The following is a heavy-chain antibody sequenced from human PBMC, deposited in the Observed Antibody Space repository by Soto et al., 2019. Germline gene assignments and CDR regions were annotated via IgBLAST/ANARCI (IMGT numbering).Heavy chain of an antibody. V-gene: IGHV1-69*06. Sequence: ASVKVSCKASGGTFSSYAISWVRQAPGQGLEWMGGIIPIFGTANYAQKFQGRVTITADKSTSTAYMELSSLRSEDTAVYYCAMSSGSTYYYDSSGYRVWGQGTMVTVSS. J-gene: IGHJ3*01. CDR1: GGTFSSYA. CDR3: AMSSGSTYYYDSSGYRV. CDR2: IIPIFGTA. D-gene: IGHD3-22*01.